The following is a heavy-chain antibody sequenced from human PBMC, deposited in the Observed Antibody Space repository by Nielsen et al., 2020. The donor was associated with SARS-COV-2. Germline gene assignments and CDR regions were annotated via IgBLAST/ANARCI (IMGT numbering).Heavy chain of an antibody. J-gene: IGHJ6*02. D-gene: IGHD6-19*01. Sequence: SLKISCAASGFTFDDYAMHWVRQAPGKGLEWVSGISWNSGSIGYADSVKGRFTISRDNAKNSLYLQMNSLRVEDTALYYCATSVAGTAGDYYGMDVWGQGTTVTVSS. CDR1: GFTFDDYA. CDR2: ISWNSGSI. CDR3: ATSVAGTAGDYYGMDV. V-gene: IGHV3-9*01.